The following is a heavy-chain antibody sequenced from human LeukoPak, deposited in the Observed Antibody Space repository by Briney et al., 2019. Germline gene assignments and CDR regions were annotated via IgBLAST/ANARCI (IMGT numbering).Heavy chain of an antibody. CDR2: IINDGSYT. Sequence: PGGSLRLSCAASGFTFSPVWMHWVRQAPGKGLMWVSHIINDGSYTTYADSVKGRFTISRDNAKNTVYLQMNSLRAEDTAVYYXATDDKYAPSSWGQGTLVTVS. D-gene: IGHD2-2*01. V-gene: IGHV3-74*01. J-gene: IGHJ5*02. CDR3: ATDDKYAPSS. CDR1: GFTFSPVW.